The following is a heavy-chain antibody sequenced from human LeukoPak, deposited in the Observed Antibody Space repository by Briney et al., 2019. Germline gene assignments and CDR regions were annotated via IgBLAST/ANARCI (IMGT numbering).Heavy chain of an antibody. Sequence: SGGSLSLSCAASGFTFSSYAMSWVRQAPGKGLEWVSAISGSGGSTYYADSVKGRFTISRDNSKNTLYLQMNSLRAEDTAVYYCAKEQKAYCGGDCGSHGGWGQGTLVTVSS. CDR3: AKEQKAYCGGDCGSHGG. J-gene: IGHJ4*02. V-gene: IGHV3-23*01. D-gene: IGHD2-21*02. CDR2: ISGSGGST. CDR1: GFTFSSYA.